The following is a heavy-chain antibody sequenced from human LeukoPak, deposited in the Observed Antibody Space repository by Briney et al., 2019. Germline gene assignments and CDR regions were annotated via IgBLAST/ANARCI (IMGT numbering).Heavy chain of an antibody. J-gene: IGHJ4*02. D-gene: IGHD3-10*01. CDR1: GDIVSSNSAA. CDR2: TYYRSKWYS. V-gene: IGHV6-1*01. CDR3: ARDATAGRGPLDY. Sequence: SQTLSLTCAISGDIVSSNSAAWNWIRQSPSRGLEWLGRTYYRSKWYSDYAVSVRSRITINPDTSKNQFSLHLNSVTPEDTAVYYCARDATAGRGPLDYWGQGTLATVSS.